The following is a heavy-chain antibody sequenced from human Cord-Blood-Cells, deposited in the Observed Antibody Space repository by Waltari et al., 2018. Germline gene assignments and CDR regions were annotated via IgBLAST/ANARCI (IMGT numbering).Heavy chain of an antibody. D-gene: IGHD6-25*01. V-gene: IGHV1-69*01. Sequence: QVQLVQSGAAVQKPGSSVKVSCKASVGTFSSYAISWVRQAPGQGLEGMGGMKRILGTAKYEQKFQGRGTMTGDESTSTAYRERRRVRAEDTAVYYGARDVAAVPLDWGQGTLVTVAA. CDR2: MKRILGTA. J-gene: IGHJ4*02. CDR1: VGTFSSYA. CDR3: ARDVAAVPLD.